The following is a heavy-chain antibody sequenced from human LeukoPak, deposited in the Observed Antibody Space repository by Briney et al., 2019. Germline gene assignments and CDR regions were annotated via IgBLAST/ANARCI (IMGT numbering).Heavy chain of an antibody. CDR3: ANPHCDYCRVPHYFDY. CDR2: ISVSGDST. Sequence: QTGGSLRLSCAASGFTFSSYAMSWVRQAPGKGLEWVSAISVSGDSTYYVDSVKGRFTISRDNSKNTLYLQMNSLRAEDTAVYYCANPHCDYCRVPHYFDYWGQGTLVTVSS. CDR1: GFTFSSYA. V-gene: IGHV3-23*01. J-gene: IGHJ4*02. D-gene: IGHD4-17*01.